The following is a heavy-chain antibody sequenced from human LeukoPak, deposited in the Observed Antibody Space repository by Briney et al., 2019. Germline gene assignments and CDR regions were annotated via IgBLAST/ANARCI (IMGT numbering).Heavy chain of an antibody. Sequence: GGSLILSCAASAYTFSTYWMHWVRQAPGKGLVWVSRINSDGSSTRYADSVKGRFTISRDNTKNTLYLQMNSLRAEDTAVYYCVREDSVNFPDAFDIWGQGTMVTVSS. D-gene: IGHD5/OR15-5a*01. J-gene: IGHJ3*02. CDR1: AYTFSTYW. CDR2: INSDGSST. CDR3: VREDSVNFPDAFDI. V-gene: IGHV3-74*01.